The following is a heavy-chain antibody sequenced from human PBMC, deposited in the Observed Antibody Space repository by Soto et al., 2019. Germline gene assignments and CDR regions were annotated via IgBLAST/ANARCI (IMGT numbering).Heavy chain of an antibody. J-gene: IGHJ4*02. V-gene: IGHV3-7*01. CDR2: IKQDGSEK. CDR3: AREGDYIWGSYPIRY. Sequence: EVQLVESGGGLVQPGGSLRLSCAASGFTFSSYWMSWVRQAPGKGLEWGANIKQDGSEKYYVDSVQGRFTISRDNAKNSLYLQMNSLRAEDTAVYYCAREGDYIWGSYPIRYWGQGTLVTVSS. CDR1: GFTFSSYW. D-gene: IGHD3-16*02.